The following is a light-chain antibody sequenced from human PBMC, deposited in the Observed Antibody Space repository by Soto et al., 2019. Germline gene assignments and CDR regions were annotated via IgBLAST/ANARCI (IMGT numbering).Light chain of an antibody. CDR1: SSNIGSNT. V-gene: IGLV1-44*01. Sequence: QPVLTQPPSASGTPGQRVTISCSGSSSNIGSNTVNWYQQLPGTAPKLLIYSNYQRPSGVPDRFSGSTSGTSASLAISGLQSADEADYYCAAWDDRLSAYVFGTGTKLTVL. J-gene: IGLJ1*01. CDR2: SNY. CDR3: AAWDDRLSAYV.